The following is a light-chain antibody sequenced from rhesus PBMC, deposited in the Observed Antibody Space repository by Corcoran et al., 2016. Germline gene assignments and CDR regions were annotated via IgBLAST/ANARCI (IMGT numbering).Light chain of an antibody. V-gene: IGKV1-25*01. CDR2: AAS. J-gene: IGKJ1*01. CDR1: QGISSY. Sequence: DIQMTQSPSSLSASVGDRVTITCRASQGISSYLAWYQQKPGKAPKLLKYAASTLQSGVPSRFSGTGSGTDFTLTISSLQPEDFATYYCQQPNSYPWTFGQGTKVEIK. CDR3: QQPNSYPWT.